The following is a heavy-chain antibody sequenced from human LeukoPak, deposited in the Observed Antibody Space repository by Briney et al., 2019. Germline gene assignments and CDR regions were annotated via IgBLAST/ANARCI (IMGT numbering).Heavy chain of an antibody. J-gene: IGHJ4*02. V-gene: IGHV4-39*01. D-gene: IGHD2/OR15-2a*01. CDR3: ARHGTCSRARCDRFIDY. CDR1: GGSVFSSSDY. CDR2: VFYSGTT. Sequence: SETLSLTCDVSGGSVFSSSDYWAWIRQPPGMGLEWIGSVFYSGTTYYSPSLKSRVTISVDTSKNQFFLKMNSVTAADTAVYYCARHGTCSRARCDRFIDYWGQGTLVTVSS.